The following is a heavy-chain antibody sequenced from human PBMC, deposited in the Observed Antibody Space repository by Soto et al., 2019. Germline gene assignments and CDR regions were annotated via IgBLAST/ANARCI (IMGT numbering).Heavy chain of an antibody. CDR3: ARHVGFHWYFDL. CDR1: GFTVSSSY. D-gene: IGHD1-26*01. CDR2: IYSGGNT. Sequence: EVQLVESGGGLVQPGGSLRLSCAASGFTVSSSYMGWVRQAPGKGLEWVSSIYSGGNTYYADSVRGRFTISTDNSKDTLYLQMNSLRVDDTAMYYCARHVGFHWYFDLWGRGTLVTVSS. V-gene: IGHV3-66*04. J-gene: IGHJ2*01.